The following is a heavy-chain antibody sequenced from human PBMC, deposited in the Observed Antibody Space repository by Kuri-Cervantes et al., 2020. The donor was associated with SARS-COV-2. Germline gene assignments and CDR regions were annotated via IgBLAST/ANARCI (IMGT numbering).Heavy chain of an antibody. J-gene: IGHJ5*02. CDR2: IYYSGST. CDR3: ARFRVVRGEDWFDP. V-gene: IGHV4-59*01. D-gene: IGHD3-10*01. Sequence: SETLSLTCTVSGGSISSYYWSWIRQPPGKGLEWIGYIYYSGSTNYNPSLKSRVTISVDTSKNQFSLKLSSVTAADTAAYYCARFRVVRGEDWFDPWGQGTLVTVSS. CDR1: GGSISSYY.